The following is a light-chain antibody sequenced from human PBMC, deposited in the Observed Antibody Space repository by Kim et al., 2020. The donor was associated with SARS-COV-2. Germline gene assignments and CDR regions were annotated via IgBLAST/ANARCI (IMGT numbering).Light chain of an antibody. CDR1: QSINKW. J-gene: IGKJ2*01. Sequence: ASVGDRATITCRASQSINKWLAWYQQQPGKVPKLLIYKASSLDSGVPSRFSGSGFGTEFTLTISSLQPDDFVTYYCQQSLSYPYTFGQGTKVDIK. CDR2: KAS. V-gene: IGKV1-5*03. CDR3: QQSLSYPYT.